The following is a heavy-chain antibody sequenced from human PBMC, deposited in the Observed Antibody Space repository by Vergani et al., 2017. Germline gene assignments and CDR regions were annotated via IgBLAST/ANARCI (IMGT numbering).Heavy chain of an antibody. CDR2: IIPIFGTA. CDR3: ARGRTKVNRNGRRGSGSYYYCYMDV. J-gene: IGHJ6*03. V-gene: IGHV1-69*01. D-gene: IGHD1-14*01. Sequence: QVQLVQSGAEVKKPGSSVKVSCKASGGTFSSYAISWVRQAPGQGLEWMGGIIPIFGTANYAQKFQGRVTITADESTSKAYMELSSLRTVDTAVYYCARGRTKVNRNGRRGSGSYYYCYMDVWGEATTITVSS. CDR1: GGTFSSYA.